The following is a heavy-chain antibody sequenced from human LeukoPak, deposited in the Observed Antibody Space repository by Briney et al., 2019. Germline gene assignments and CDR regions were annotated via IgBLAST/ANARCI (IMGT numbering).Heavy chain of an antibody. V-gene: IGHV3-33*01. CDR1: GFTFSSYG. D-gene: IGHD1-26*01. J-gene: IGHJ4*02. CDR3: ARDSTPGVGATILLDY. Sequence: PGGSLRLSCAASGFTFSSYGMHWVRQAPGKGLEWVAVIWYDGSNKYYADSVKGRFTISRDNSKNTLYLQMNSLRAEDTAVYYCARDSTPGVGATILLDYWGQGTLVTVSS. CDR2: IWYDGSNK.